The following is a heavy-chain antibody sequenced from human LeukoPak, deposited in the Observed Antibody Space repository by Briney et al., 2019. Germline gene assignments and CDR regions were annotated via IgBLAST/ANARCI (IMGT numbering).Heavy chain of an antibody. D-gene: IGHD5-18*01. J-gene: IGHJ5*02. CDR1: GGSISSSSYY. Sequence: PSETLSLTCTVSGGSISSSSYYWGWIRQPPRKGLEWVGSIYYSGSTYYNPSLKSRVTISVDTSKNQFSLKLSSVTAADTAVYYCARHEGYSYGFGNNWFDPWGQGTLVTVSS. CDR2: IYYSGST. CDR3: ARHEGYSYGFGNNWFDP. V-gene: IGHV4-39*01.